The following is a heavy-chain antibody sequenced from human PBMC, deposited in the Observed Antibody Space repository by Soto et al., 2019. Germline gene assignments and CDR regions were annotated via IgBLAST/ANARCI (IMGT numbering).Heavy chain of an antibody. Sequence: EVQLVESGGGLVQPGGSLRLSCAASGFIFSSYCMSWVRQAPGKGLECVANIKQDGSEKYYVDSVKGRFTISRDNAKHSLYLQMKSLRVSDTAVYYCARDVRGGSGNYYNHPNFAYWGQGNLGTGSS. V-gene: IGHV3-7*04. CDR1: GFIFSSYC. D-gene: IGHD3-10*01. CDR2: IKQDGSEK. J-gene: IGHJ4*02. CDR3: ARDVRGGSGNYYNHPNFAY.